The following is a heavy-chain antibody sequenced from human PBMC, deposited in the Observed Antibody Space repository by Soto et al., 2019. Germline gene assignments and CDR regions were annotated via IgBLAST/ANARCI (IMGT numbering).Heavy chain of an antibody. CDR3: ATAEVDY. J-gene: IGHJ4*02. V-gene: IGHV3-74*03. Sequence: LRLSCAASGFTFGDYWMHWVRQPPGKGPEWVSRMTGDGRTTQYADSVEGRFTASRDNAKSTLYLQMNSLRAEDTAVYYCATAEVDYWGPGTLVTVSS. CDR2: MTGDGRTT. CDR1: GFTFGDYW.